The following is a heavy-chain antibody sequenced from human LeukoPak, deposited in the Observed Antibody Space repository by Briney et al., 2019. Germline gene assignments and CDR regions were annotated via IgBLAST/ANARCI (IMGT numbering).Heavy chain of an antibody. CDR3: AKDGYCSSTSCHNLPMDV. D-gene: IGHD2-2*02. CDR2: ISGSGGST. Sequence: GGSLRLSCAASGFTFSSYAMSWVRQAPGKGLGWVSAISGSGGSTYYADSVKGRFTISRDNSKNTLYLQMNSLRAEDTAVYYCAKDGYCSSTSCHNLPMDVWGQGTTVTVSS. V-gene: IGHV3-23*01. J-gene: IGHJ6*02. CDR1: GFTFSSYA.